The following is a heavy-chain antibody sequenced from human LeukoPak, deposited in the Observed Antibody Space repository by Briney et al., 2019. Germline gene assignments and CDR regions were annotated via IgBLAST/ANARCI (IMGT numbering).Heavy chain of an antibody. CDR1: GGSISSYY. J-gene: IGHJ6*02. V-gene: IGHV4-59*01. Sequence: SETLSLTCTVSGGSISSYYWSWIRQPPGKGLEWIGYIYYSGSTNYNPSLKSRVTISVDTSKNQFSLKLSSVTAADTAVYYCARDTLRYFDWANYYYYGMDVWGQGTTVTVSS. CDR2: IYYSGST. D-gene: IGHD3-9*01. CDR3: ARDTLRYFDWANYYYYGMDV.